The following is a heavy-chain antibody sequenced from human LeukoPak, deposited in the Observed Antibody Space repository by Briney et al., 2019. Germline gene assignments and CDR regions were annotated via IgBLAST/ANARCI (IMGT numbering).Heavy chain of an antibody. J-gene: IGHJ4*02. V-gene: IGHV5-51*01. D-gene: IGHD2-2*01. CDR2: TYPGDSDT. CDR3: ARRQGCSSTSCPPDY. CDR1: GYSFTTYW. Sequence: GESLKISGRGSGYSFTTYWIGWVRKMPGKGPEWMGITYPGDSDTRYTPSFQGQVTMSADKSINTAYLQWSSLKASDTAMYYCARRQGCSSTSCPPDYWGQGTLVTVSP.